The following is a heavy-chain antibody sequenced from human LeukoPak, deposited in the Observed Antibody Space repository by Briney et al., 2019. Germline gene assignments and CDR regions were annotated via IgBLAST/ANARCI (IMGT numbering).Heavy chain of an antibody. CDR2: ISGSGTTI. J-gene: IGHJ6*03. CDR1: EFTFSDYF. D-gene: IGHD1-26*01. V-gene: IGHV3-11*01. Sequence: GGSLRLSCTASEFTFSDYFMSWIRQAPGKGLEWLSYISGSGTTIYYADSVKGRFTISRDNAKNSLFLQISSLRAEDTAVYYCAKNRGAGSHYYYHMNVWGKGTTVTVSS. CDR3: AKNRGAGSHYYYHMNV.